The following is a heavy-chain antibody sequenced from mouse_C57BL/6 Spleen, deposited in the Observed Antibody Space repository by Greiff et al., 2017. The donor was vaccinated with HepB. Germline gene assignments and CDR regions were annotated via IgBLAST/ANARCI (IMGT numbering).Heavy chain of an antibody. CDR1: GYTFTTYP. Sequence: QVHVKQSGAELVKPGASVKMSCKASGYTFTTYPIEWMKQNHGKSLEWIGNFHPYNDDTKYNEKFKGKATLTVEKSSSTVYLELSRLTSDDSAVYYCARRQLRREGYAMDYWGQGTSVTVSS. J-gene: IGHJ4*01. D-gene: IGHD3-2*02. CDR3: ARRQLRREGYAMDY. V-gene: IGHV1-47*01. CDR2: FHPYNDDT.